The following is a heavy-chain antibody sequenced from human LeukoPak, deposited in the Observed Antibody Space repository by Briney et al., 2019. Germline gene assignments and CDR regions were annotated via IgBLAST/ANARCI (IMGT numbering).Heavy chain of an antibody. D-gene: IGHD5-12*01. J-gene: IGHJ4*02. CDR1: GFTFSRYW. Sequence: GGSLRLSCAVSGFTFSRYWMHWVRQAPGKGLVWVSRISNDGSSRSYADSVKGRFTISRDDTKNTVYLRMNSLRAGDTAIYYCARGGAYSGPAGADYWGQGTLVTVSS. CDR2: ISNDGSSR. CDR3: ARGGAYSGPAGADY. V-gene: IGHV3-74*01.